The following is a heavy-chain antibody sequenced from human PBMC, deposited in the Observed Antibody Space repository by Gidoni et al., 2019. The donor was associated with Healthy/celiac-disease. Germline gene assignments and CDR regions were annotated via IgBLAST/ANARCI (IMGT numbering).Heavy chain of an antibody. CDR1: GFTFRSYW. D-gene: IGHD5-18*01. V-gene: IGHV3-74*01. J-gene: IGHJ4*02. Sequence: EVQLVESGGGLVQPGGSLRLSCAASGFTFRSYWMPWVRQAPGTGLVWVSRINSDGSSTSYADSVKGRFTISRDNAKNTLYLQMDSLRAEDTAVYYCARDPRIQLWFPLGDSSPYFDYWGQGTLVTVSS. CDR2: INSDGSST. CDR3: ARDPRIQLWFPLGDSSPYFDY.